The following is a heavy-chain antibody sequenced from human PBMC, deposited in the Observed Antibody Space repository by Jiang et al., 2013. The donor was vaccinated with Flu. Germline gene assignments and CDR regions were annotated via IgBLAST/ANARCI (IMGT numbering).Heavy chain of an antibody. CDR1: GYTFTSYA. D-gene: IGHD2-15*01. CDR3: VRDYCSGGSCYVGY. J-gene: IGHJ4*02. V-gene: IGHV1-3*01. Sequence: KPGPSVKVSCKASGYTFTSYAMHWVRQAPGQGLEWLGWINVNKGDTKYSQNFQARVTITRDTSASTAYMELSSLRSEDTAVYYCVRDYCSGGSCYVGYWGQGTLVTVSS. CDR2: INVNKGDT.